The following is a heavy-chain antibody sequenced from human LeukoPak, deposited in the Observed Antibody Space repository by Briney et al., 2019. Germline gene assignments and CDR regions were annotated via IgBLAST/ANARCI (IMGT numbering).Heavy chain of an antibody. CDR2: INPNSGGT. CDR3: ARGIWEVRQGVAPLDPFDP. D-gene: IGHD2-15*01. Sequence: ASVKVSSKASGYTFTGYYMHWVRQAPGQGLEWMGWINPNSGGTNYALKFQGRVTMTRDTSISTAFMELSRLTSDDTAVYYCARGIWEVRQGVAPLDPFDPWGQGTLVTVSS. J-gene: IGHJ5*02. CDR1: GYTFTGYY. V-gene: IGHV1-2*02.